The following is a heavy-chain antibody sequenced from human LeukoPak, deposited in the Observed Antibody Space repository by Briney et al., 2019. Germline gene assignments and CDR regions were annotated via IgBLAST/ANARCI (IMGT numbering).Heavy chain of an antibody. V-gene: IGHV3-43*01. D-gene: IGHD6-19*01. J-gene: IGHJ4*02. CDR2: ISWDGGST. CDR1: GFTFDDYT. CDR3: AKDKYSSGWYVLDY. Sequence: PGGSLRLSCAASGFTFDDYTMHWVRQAPGKGLEWVSLISWDGGSTYYADSVKGRFTISRDNSKNSLYLQMNSLRTEDTALYYCAKDKYSSGWYVLDYWGQGTLVTVSS.